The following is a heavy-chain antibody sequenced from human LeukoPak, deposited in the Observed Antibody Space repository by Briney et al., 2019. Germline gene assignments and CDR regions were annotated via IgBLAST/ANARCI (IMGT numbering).Heavy chain of an antibody. J-gene: IGHJ4*02. Sequence: SETLSLTCAVTGNSISSGYYWGSIRQPPEKGLEWIGSIYHSGSTYYNPSLKSRVTISVDTSKNRFSLKLRSVTAVDTAVYYCAGQHDSNGYYFYWGQGTLVTVSS. V-gene: IGHV4-38-2*01. CDR3: AGQHDSNGYYFY. D-gene: IGHD3-22*01. CDR2: IYHSGST. CDR1: GNSISSGYY.